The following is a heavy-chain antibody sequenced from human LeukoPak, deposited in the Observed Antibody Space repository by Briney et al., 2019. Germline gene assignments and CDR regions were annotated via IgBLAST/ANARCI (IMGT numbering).Heavy chain of an antibody. CDR1: GGSISSDY. D-gene: IGHD2-21*01. CDR2: NYYSGRT. J-gene: IGHJ4*02. CDR3: VRHVVALGVNAAFDC. V-gene: IGHV4-59*08. Sequence: PSETLSLTCTVSGGSISSDYWSWIRQPPGRGLEWIGFNYYSGRTNYKPSLKSRVTTSVDTSTNQFSLKLTSVTAADTAVYYCVRHVVALGVNAAFDCWGQGILVTVSS.